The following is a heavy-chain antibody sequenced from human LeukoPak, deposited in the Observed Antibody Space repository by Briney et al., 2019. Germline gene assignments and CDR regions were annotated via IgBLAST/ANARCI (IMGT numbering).Heavy chain of an antibody. CDR2: INTSRIT. Sequence: SETLSLTCTVSGGSISSYYWSWIRQPAGKGLERIGRINTSRITNYNPSLKSRVTMSVDTSKNQFSLKLSSVTAADTAVYYCARDLRPIYYDSSGYFRGLDAFDIWGQGTMVTVSS. CDR3: ARDLRPIYYDSSGYFRGLDAFDI. CDR1: GGSISSYY. J-gene: IGHJ3*02. D-gene: IGHD3-22*01. V-gene: IGHV4-4*07.